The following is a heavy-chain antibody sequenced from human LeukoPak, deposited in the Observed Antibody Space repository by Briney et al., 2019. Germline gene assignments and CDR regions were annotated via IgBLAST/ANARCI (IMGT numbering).Heavy chain of an antibody. V-gene: IGHV3-30*02. D-gene: IGHD6-13*01. Sequence: GGSLRLSCAASGFIFSSYGMHWVRQAPGKGLEWVAFIRYDGSNKYYADSVKGRFTISRDNSKNTLYLQMNSLRAEDTAVYYCARQLLISSSQLRGAWFDPWGQGTLVTVSS. CDR1: GFIFSSYG. CDR2: IRYDGSNK. CDR3: ARQLLISSSQLRGAWFDP. J-gene: IGHJ5*02.